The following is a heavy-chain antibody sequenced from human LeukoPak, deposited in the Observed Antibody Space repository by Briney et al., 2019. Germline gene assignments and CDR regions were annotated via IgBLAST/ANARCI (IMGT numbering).Heavy chain of an antibody. CDR1: GYTLTGYF. CDR2: ISPNTGGT. V-gene: IGHV1-2*02. J-gene: IGHJ3*02. Sequence: ASVKVSCKASGYTLTGYFMHWVRQAPGQGLEWVGWISPNTGGTLYARKFQGRVTMTRDTSINTAYLELSSLRSDDTAVYFCAKDTTPQDAFDIWGQGTMVTVSS. CDR3: AKDTTPQDAFDI. D-gene: IGHD1-1*01.